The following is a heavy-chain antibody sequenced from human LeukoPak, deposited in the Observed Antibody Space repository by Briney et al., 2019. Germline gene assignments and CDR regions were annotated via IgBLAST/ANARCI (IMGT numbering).Heavy chain of an antibody. CDR2: IYYSGTT. Sequence: PSETLTLTCTVSGASISSGDYYWSWIAHPPGKGWEWVGYIYYSGTTYYHPSLKSRVTISVDTSQNQFSLKLSSVTAADTAVYYCARVVPAAMEIDYWGQGTLVTVSS. J-gene: IGHJ4*02. CDR1: GASISSGDYY. CDR3: ARVVPAAMEIDY. D-gene: IGHD2-2*01. V-gene: IGHV4-30-4*01.